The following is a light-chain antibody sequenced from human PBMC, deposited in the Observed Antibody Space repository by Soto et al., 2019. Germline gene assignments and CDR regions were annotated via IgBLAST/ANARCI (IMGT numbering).Light chain of an antibody. CDR2: AAS. V-gene: IGKV3D-20*02. CDR1: RSLASSY. J-gene: IGKJ3*01. CDR3: QHLNGYPRT. Sequence: EVVLTQSPATLSLSPGERATLFCRASRSLASSYLAGYQHKPGQAPRLLIYAASSRATGIPDRFIGSGSGTEFTLTISSLQPEDFATYYCQHLNGYPRTFGPGTKVDI.